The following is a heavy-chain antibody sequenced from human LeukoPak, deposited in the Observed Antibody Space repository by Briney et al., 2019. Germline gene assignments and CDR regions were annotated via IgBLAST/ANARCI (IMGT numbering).Heavy chain of an antibody. Sequence: SETLSLTCTVSGGSISSYYWSWLRQPPGKGLEWIGYIYYSGSTNYNPSLKSRVTISVDTSKNQFSLKLSSVTAADTAVYYCARGPTDANFDYWGQGTLVTVSS. V-gene: IGHV4-59*01. D-gene: IGHD2-8*01. J-gene: IGHJ4*02. CDR2: IYYSGST. CDR3: ARGPTDANFDY. CDR1: GGSISSYY.